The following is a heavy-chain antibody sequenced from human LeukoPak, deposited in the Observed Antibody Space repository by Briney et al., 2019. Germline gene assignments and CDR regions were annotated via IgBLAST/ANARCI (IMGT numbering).Heavy chain of an antibody. J-gene: IGHJ4*02. CDR3: ARGDGIGGYCSSTSCEFDY. CDR2: MNPNSGNT. Sequence: GASVKVSCKASGYTFTSYDINWVRQATGQGLEWMGWMNPNSGNTGYAQKFQGRVTMTRNTSISTAYMELSSLRSEDTAVYYCARGDGIGGYCSSTSCEFDYWGQETLVTVSS. D-gene: IGHD2-2*01. V-gene: IGHV1-8*01. CDR1: GYTFTSYD.